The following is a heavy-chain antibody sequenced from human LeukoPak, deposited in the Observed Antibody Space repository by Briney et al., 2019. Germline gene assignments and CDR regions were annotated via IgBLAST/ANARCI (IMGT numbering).Heavy chain of an antibody. CDR1: GFTSSSYW. CDR2: IKQDGSEK. J-gene: IGHJ4*02. CDR3: ARQNYYDSSGYYYSGFDY. V-gene: IGHV3-7*01. Sequence: PGASLRLSCAASGFTSSSYWMSWVRQAPGKGLEWVANIKQDGSEKYYVDSVKGRFTISRDNAKNSLYLQMNSLRAEDTAVYYCARQNYYDSSGYYYSGFDYWGQGTLVTVSS. D-gene: IGHD3-22*01.